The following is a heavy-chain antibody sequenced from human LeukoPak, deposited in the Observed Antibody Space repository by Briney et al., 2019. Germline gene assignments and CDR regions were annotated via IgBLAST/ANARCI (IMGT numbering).Heavy chain of an antibody. D-gene: IGHD5-24*01. CDR1: GYTFTSYD. CDR3: ARVRDGYNDAFDI. J-gene: IGHJ3*02. V-gene: IGHV1-8*02. CDR2: MNPNSGNT. Sequence: ASVKVSCKASGYTFTSYDINWVRQATGRGLEWMGWMNPNSGNTGYAQKFQGRVTMTRDTSTSTVYMELSSLRSEDTAVYFCARVRDGYNDAFDIWGRGTMVTVS.